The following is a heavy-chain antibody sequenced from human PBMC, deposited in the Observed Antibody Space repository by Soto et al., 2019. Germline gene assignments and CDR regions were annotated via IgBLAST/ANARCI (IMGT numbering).Heavy chain of an antibody. CDR2: ISAYNGNT. J-gene: IGHJ5*02. V-gene: IGHV1-18*01. CDR3: ARVQTYCSGGSCYSYTWFEP. D-gene: IGHD2-15*01. Sequence: RQAPGQGLEWMGWISAYNGNTNYAQKLQGRVTMTTDTSTSTAYMELRSLRSDATTVYYCARVQTYCSGGSCYSYTWFEPWGQGTLVIVAS.